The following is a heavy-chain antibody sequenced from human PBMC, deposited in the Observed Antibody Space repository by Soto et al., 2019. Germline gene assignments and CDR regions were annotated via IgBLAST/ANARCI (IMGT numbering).Heavy chain of an antibody. CDR3: ARVGSSGWSPDY. CDR2: IYYSGST. Sequence: PSETLSLTCPVSGGSISSYYWSWIRQPPGKGLEWIGYIYYSGSTNYNPSLKSRVTISVDTSKNQFSLKMSSVTAADTAVYYCARVGSSGWSPDYWGRGTLVTVSS. V-gene: IGHV4-59*01. J-gene: IGHJ4*02. CDR1: GGSISSYY. D-gene: IGHD6-19*01.